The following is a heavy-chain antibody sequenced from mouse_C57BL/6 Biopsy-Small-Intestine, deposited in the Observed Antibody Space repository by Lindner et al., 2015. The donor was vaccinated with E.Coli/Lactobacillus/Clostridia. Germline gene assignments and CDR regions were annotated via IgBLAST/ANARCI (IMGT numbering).Heavy chain of an antibody. CDR2: IDPEDDET. D-gene: IGHD2-13*01. Sequence: VQLQESGAEFVRPGASVKLSCTASGFNIKDSLMHWVKQRPEQGLEWIGWIDPEDDETKYAPKFQDKATITADTSSNTAYLQVSSLTSEDTAIYFCARYGDYAWLTYWGQGTLVTVSA. CDR3: ARYGDYAWLTY. CDR1: GFNIKDSL. J-gene: IGHJ3*01. V-gene: IGHV14-2*01.